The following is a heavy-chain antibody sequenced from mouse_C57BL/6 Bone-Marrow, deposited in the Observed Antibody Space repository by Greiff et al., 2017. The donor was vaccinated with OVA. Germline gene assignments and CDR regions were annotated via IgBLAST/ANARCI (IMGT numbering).Heavy chain of an antibody. J-gene: IGHJ4*01. Sequence: QVHVKQSGAELARPGASVKLSCKASGYTFTSYGISWVKQRTGQGLEWIGEIYPRSGNTYYNEKFKGKATLTADKSSSTAYMELRSLTSEDSAVYFCACNFYYYAMDYWGQGTSVTVSS. CDR1: GYTFTSYG. V-gene: IGHV1-81*01. D-gene: IGHD2-1*01. CDR2: IYPRSGNT. CDR3: ACNFYYYAMDY.